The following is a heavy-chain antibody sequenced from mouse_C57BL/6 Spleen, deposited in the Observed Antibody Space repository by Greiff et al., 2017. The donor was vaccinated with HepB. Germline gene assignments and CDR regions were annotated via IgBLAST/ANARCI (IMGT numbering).Heavy chain of an antibody. CDR1: GYTFTSYW. J-gene: IGHJ3*01. CDR2: IDPSDSYT. Sequence: QVQLQQPGAELVKPGASVKLSCKASGYTFTSYWMQWVKQRPGQGLEWIGEIDPSDSYTNYNQKFKGKATLTVDTSYSTAYMQLSSLTSEDSAVYYCASSREGFAYWGQGTLVTVSA. CDR3: ASSREGFAY. V-gene: IGHV1-50*01.